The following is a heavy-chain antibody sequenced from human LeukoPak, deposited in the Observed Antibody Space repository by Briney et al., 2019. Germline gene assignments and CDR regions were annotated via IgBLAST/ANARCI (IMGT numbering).Heavy chain of an antibody. V-gene: IGHV4-34*01. CDR1: GGSFSGYY. Sequence: PETLSLTCAVYGGSFSGYYWSWIRQPPGKGLEWIGEINHSGSTNYNPSLKSRVTISVDTSKNQFSLKLSSVTAADTAVYYCARGGGSYAFDYWGQGTLVTVSS. J-gene: IGHJ4*02. CDR2: INHSGST. D-gene: IGHD1-26*01. CDR3: ARGGGSYAFDY.